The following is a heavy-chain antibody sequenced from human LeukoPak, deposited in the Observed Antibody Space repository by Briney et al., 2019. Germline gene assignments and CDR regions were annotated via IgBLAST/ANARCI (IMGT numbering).Heavy chain of an antibody. Sequence: SETLSLTCTVSGGSISTYYWSWIRQSPGKGLEWIGSIYYSGSTNYNPSLKSRVTISVDTSKNQFSLELSSATAADTAVYYSAVNSTKHTFDIWGQGTMVTVSS. CDR3: AVNSTKHTFDI. D-gene: IGHD1-1*01. J-gene: IGHJ3*02. CDR2: IYYSGST. V-gene: IGHV4-59*08. CDR1: GGSISTYY.